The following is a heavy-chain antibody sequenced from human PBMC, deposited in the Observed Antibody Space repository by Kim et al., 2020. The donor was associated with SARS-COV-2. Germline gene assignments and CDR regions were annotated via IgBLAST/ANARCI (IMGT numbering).Heavy chain of an antibody. CDR1: GFSFSSYW. Sequence: GGSLRLSCAASGFSFSSYWMSWVRQAPGKGLEWVANIKQDGSEKYYVDSVKGRFTISRDNAKNSLYLQMNSLRAEDTAVYYCARDSFGIAVAGTPFDYWGQGTLVTVSS. D-gene: IGHD6-19*01. J-gene: IGHJ4*02. CDR3: ARDSFGIAVAGTPFDY. CDR2: IKQDGSEK. V-gene: IGHV3-7*01.